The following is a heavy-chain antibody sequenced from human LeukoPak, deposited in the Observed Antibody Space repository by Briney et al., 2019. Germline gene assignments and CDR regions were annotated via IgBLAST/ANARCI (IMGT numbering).Heavy chain of an antibody. Sequence: SETLSLTCTVSGGSISSYYWSWIRQPPGKGLEWIGYINTSGSTNYNPSLKSRGTISVDTSKNQFSLKLSSVTAADTAMYYCARLLGYSSSWYYLDYWGQGSLVTVSS. CDR3: ARLLGYSSSWYYLDY. CDR2: INTSGST. J-gene: IGHJ4*02. CDR1: GGSISSYY. D-gene: IGHD6-13*01. V-gene: IGHV4-4*09.